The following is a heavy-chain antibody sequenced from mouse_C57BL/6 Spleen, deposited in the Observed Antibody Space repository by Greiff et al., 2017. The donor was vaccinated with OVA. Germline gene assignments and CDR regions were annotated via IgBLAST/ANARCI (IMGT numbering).Heavy chain of an antibody. CDR1: GFNIKDYY. J-gene: IGHJ3*01. D-gene: IGHD3-2*02. CDR3: TLDSSGYWFAY. V-gene: IGHV14-1*01. Sequence: VQLKESGAELLRPGDSVKLSCTASGFNIKDYYMHWVKQRPEQGLEWIGRIDPEDGDTEYAPKFQGKATMTADTSSNTAYLQLSSLTSEDTAVYYCTLDSSGYWFAYWGQGTLVTVSA. CDR2: IDPEDGDT.